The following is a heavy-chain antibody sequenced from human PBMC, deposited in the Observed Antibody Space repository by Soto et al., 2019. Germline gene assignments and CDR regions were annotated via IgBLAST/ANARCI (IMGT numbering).Heavy chain of an antibody. D-gene: IGHD6-13*01. CDR1: GYTFTGYY. CDR3: ARDYAQGAYSSGWYEGWFAP. Sequence: QVQLVQSGAEVKKPGASVKVSCRASGYTFTGYYIHWVRQAPGQGLEWMGWINPNSGGTNYAQKFQGRVTMTRDTSISTAYMELSTLRSDATAVYYCARDYAQGAYSSGWYEGWFAPWGQGALVTVSS. J-gene: IGHJ5*02. V-gene: IGHV1-2*02. CDR2: INPNSGGT.